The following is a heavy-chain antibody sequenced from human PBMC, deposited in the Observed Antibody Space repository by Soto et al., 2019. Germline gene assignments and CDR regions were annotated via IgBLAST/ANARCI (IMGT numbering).Heavy chain of an antibody. V-gene: IGHV3-23*01. CDR1: GFTFSNYA. D-gene: IGHD3-3*01. CDR3: AKDEEAELLFGVVTISRFDS. CDR2: ISGGGGST. Sequence: EVQLLESGGGLVQPGGSLRLSCAASGFTFSNYAMGWVRQAPGKGLEWVSGISGGGGSTYYADSVKGRFTISRDQSKNTLFLQMHSLGAEDTDLYYWAKDEEAELLFGVVTISRFDSWGQGTLVTVSS. J-gene: IGHJ4*02.